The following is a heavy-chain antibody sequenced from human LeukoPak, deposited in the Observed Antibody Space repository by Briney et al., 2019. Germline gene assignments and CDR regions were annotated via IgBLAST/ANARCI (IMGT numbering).Heavy chain of an antibody. V-gene: IGHV3-30*14. J-gene: IGHJ4*02. D-gene: IGHD3-10*01. Sequence: GRSLRLSCAASGFTFSSYAMHGVRQAPGKGLEWVADISYDGSNKYCADSVKGRFTISRDNSKNTLYLQINSLRPEDTAVYYCARKAGYYYGSGDFWGQGTLVTVSS. CDR2: ISYDGSNK. CDR3: ARKAGYYYGSGDF. CDR1: GFTFSSYA.